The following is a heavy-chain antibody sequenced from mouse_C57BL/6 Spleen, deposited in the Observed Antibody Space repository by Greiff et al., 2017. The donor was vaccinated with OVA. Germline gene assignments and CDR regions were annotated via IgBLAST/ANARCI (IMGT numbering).Heavy chain of an antibody. D-gene: IGHD2-1*01. CDR1: GYTFTSYW. J-gene: IGHJ3*01. Sequence: QVQLQQPGAELVKPGASVKLSCKASGYTFTSYWMQWVKQRPGQGLEWIGEIDPSDSYPNYNQKFTCKATVTVDTSSSTAYMQLSSLTSEDSAVYDCARPGGNYVSWFAYWGQGTLVTVSA. CDR2: IDPSDSYP. CDR3: ARPGGNYVSWFAY. V-gene: IGHV1-50*01.